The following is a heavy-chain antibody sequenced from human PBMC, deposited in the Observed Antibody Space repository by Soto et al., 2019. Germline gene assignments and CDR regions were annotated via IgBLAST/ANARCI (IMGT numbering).Heavy chain of an antibody. CDR1: GGSISSYY. CDR2: IYYSGST. Sequence: QVQLQESGPGLVKPSETLSLTCTVSGGSISSYYWSWIRQPPGKGLEWIGYIYYSGSTNYNPSLKGRVTISVDTSKNQFSLRLSSVTAADTAVYYCARLPTVTTGGTLFYWFDPWGQGTLVTVSS. D-gene: IGHD4-17*01. J-gene: IGHJ5*02. CDR3: ARLPTVTTGGTLFYWFDP. V-gene: IGHV4-59*08.